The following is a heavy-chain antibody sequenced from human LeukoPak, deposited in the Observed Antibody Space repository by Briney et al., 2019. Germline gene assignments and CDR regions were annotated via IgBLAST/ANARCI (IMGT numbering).Heavy chain of an antibody. CDR3: ARELVRYYGTSHFDY. J-gene: IGHJ4*02. CDR1: GGSISSDSYY. D-gene: IGHD3-9*01. CDR2: IYTSGST. Sequence: PSQTLSLTCTVSGGSISSDSYYWSWIRQPAGKGLEWIGRIYTSGSTYYNPSLKSRVTISVDTSKNQFSLKQSSVTAADTAVYYCARELVRYYGTSHFDYWGQGTLVTVSS. V-gene: IGHV4-61*02.